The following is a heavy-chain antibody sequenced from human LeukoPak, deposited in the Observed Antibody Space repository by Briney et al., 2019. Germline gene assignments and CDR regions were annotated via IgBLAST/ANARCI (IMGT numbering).Heavy chain of an antibody. CDR3: AKGGNQPFFDY. Sequence: PGGSLRLSCAASGFTFSSYGMHWVRQAPGKGLEWVAVISYDGSNKYYADSVKGRFTISRDNSKNTLYLQMDSLRAEDTAVYYCAKGGNQPFFDYWGQGTLVTVSS. V-gene: IGHV3-30*18. CDR2: ISYDGSNK. CDR1: GFTFSSYG. J-gene: IGHJ4*02. D-gene: IGHD4-23*01.